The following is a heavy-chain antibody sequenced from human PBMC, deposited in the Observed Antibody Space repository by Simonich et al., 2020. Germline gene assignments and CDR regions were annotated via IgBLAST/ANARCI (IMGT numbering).Heavy chain of an antibody. CDR3: ARRGYCSSTSCYDAFDI. CDR1: GYSISSGYY. Sequence: QVQLQESGPGLVKPSETLSLTCAVSGYSISSGYYWGWIRQPPGKGLEWIGSIYYSGSTYYNPSLKSRVTISVDTSKNQFSLKLSSVTAADTAVYYCARRGYCSSTSCYDAFDIWGQGTMVTVSS. J-gene: IGHJ3*02. CDR2: IYYSGST. V-gene: IGHV4-38-2*01. D-gene: IGHD2-2*01.